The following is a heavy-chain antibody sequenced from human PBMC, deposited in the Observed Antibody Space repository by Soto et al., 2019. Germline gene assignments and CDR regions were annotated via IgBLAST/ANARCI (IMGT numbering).Heavy chain of an antibody. CDR1: GYTFTGYY. CDR3: ARDDPHGSDYFDY. CDR2: INPNSGGT. J-gene: IGHJ4*02. V-gene: IGHV1-2*04. D-gene: IGHD6-25*01. Sequence: ASVKVSCKASGYTFTGYYMHWVRQAPGQGLEWMGWINPNSGGTNYAQKFQGWVTMTRDTSISTAYMELSRLRSDDTAVYYCARDDPHGSDYFDYWGQGTLVTVSA.